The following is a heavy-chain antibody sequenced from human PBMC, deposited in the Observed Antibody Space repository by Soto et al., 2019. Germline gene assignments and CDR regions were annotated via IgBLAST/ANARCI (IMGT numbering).Heavy chain of an antibody. CDR3: ERGYYSDTIRYYSAYDI. J-gene: IGHJ3*02. CDR2: VYNNGGT. D-gene: IGHD3-22*01. V-gene: IGHV4-59*02. Sequence: RALTSTGSGGSVSSDYWSWIRHPPWKGVEWVVYVYNNGGTKYNPSLKSRVTISVDTSNNQFSRKLTSVTAADTAVYYCERGYYSDTIRYYSAYDIWGQGTMVNVSS. CDR1: GGSVSSDY.